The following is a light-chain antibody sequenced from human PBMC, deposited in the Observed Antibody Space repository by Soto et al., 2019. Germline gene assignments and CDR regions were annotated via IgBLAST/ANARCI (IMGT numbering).Light chain of an antibody. V-gene: IGLV1-51*01. CDR1: SSNIGNNY. CDR3: GTWDSSLSAGV. CDR2: DNN. J-gene: IGLJ2*01. Sequence: QSVLTLPPSVSAAPGQKVTITCSGSSSNIGNNYVSWYQQLPGTAPKLLIYDNNKRPSGIPDRFSGSKSGTSATLGITGLQTVDEADYYCGTWDSSLSAGVFGGGTKVTVL.